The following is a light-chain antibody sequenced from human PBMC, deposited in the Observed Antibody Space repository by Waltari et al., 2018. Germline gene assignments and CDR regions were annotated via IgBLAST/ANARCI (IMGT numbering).Light chain of an antibody. CDR2: EVS. V-gene: IGLV2-8*01. J-gene: IGLJ2*01. Sequence: QSALTQPPSASGSPGQSVTIPCTGTSSDVGGYKSVSWYQQHPGKAPKLIIYEVSKRPSGVPDRFSGSKSGNTASLTVSGLQTEDEADYYCSSYGGRYSVVFGGGTKVTVL. CDR3: SSYGGRYSVV. CDR1: SSDVGGYKS.